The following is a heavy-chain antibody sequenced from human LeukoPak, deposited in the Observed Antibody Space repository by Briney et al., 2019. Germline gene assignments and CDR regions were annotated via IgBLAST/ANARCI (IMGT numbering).Heavy chain of an antibody. J-gene: IGHJ4*02. Sequence: ASVKVSCKASGYTFTGYYMHWVRQAPGQGLEWMGWINPNSGGTNYAQKFQGRVIMTRDTSISTAYMELSRLRSDDTAVYYCARVRSHGLYGDIDYWGQGTLVTVSS. CDR2: INPNSGGT. CDR1: GYTFTGYY. CDR3: ARVRSHGLYGDIDY. D-gene: IGHD4-17*01. V-gene: IGHV1-2*02.